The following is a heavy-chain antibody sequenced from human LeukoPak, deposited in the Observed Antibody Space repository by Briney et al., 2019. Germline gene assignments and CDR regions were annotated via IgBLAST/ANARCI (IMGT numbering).Heavy chain of an antibody. Sequence: ASVKVSCKASGGTFSSYAISWVRQAPGQGLEWMGRIIPILGIANYAQKFQGRVTITADKSTSTAYMELSSLRSEDTAAYYCARESTAMDSDYWGQGTLVTVSS. V-gene: IGHV1-69*04. CDR1: GGTFSSYA. CDR2: IIPILGIA. CDR3: ARESTAMDSDY. J-gene: IGHJ4*02. D-gene: IGHD5-18*01.